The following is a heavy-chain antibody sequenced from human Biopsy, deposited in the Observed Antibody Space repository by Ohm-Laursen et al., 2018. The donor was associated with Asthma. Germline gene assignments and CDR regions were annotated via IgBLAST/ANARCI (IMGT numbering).Heavy chain of an antibody. V-gene: IGHV1-3*01. CDR2: INAGNGNT. CDR3: ARTYYDFLTGQVNDAFDI. D-gene: IGHD3-9*01. Sequence: ASVKVSCKASGYTFISYAIHWVRQAPGQRLEWMGWINAGNGNTKYSQKFQGRVTITRDTSASTAYMELSSLRSEDTAVYYCARTYYDFLTGQVNDAFDIWGQGTMVTVSS. CDR1: GYTFISYA. J-gene: IGHJ3*02.